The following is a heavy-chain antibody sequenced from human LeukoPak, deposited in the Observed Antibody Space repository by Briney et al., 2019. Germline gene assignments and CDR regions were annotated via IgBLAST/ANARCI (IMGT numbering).Heavy chain of an antibody. D-gene: IGHD1-26*01. V-gene: IGHV3-7*01. CDR2: IKQDGSEK. J-gene: IGHJ4*02. Sequence: GGSLRLSCAASGFTLSSYWMSWVRQAPGKGLEWVANIKQDGSEKYYVDSVKGRFTISRDNAKNSLYLQMNSLRAEDTAVYYCARASWFPSGSYDYWGQGTLVTVSS. CDR3: ARASWFPSGSYDY. CDR1: GFTLSSYW.